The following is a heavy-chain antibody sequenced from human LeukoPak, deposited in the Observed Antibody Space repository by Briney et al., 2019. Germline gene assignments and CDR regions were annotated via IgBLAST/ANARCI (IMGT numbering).Heavy chain of an antibody. CDR1: GFTFSSYA. D-gene: IGHD1-26*01. Sequence: PGGSLRLSCAASGFTFSSYAMHWVRQAPGRGLECVTVISYDGSNGYYAGSVKGRFTISRDNSQNTLYVQMSSLRPEDTAVYYCVREVTSGSFDYWGQGTLVTVSS. CDR3: VREVTSGSFDY. V-gene: IGHV3-30*04. J-gene: IGHJ4*02. CDR2: ISYDGSNG.